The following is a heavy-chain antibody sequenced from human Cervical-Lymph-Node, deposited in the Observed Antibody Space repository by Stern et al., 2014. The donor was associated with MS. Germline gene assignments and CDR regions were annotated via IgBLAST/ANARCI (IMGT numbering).Heavy chain of an antibody. V-gene: IGHV3-21*01. Sequence: VQLVESGGGLVKPGGSLRLSCAASGFTFSSYSMNWVRQAPGKGLEWLSSISSSSSYIYYADSVKGRFTISRDNAKNSLYLQMNSLRAEDTAVYYCATGGDYSNYRNYYYGMDVWGQGTTVTVSS. D-gene: IGHD4-11*01. J-gene: IGHJ6*02. CDR3: ATGGDYSNYRNYYYGMDV. CDR1: GFTFSSYS. CDR2: ISSSSSYI.